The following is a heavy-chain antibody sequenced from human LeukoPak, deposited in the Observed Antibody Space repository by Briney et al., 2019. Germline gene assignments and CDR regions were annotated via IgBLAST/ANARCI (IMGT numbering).Heavy chain of an antibody. D-gene: IGHD4-11*01. Sequence: SVKVSCKASGGTFSSYAISWVRQAPGQGLEWMGGIIPIFGTANYAQKFQGRVTITADESTSTAYMELSSLRSEDTAVYYCAGGRTTVTPYYYYMDVWGKGTMVTVSS. CDR2: IIPIFGTA. V-gene: IGHV1-69*01. CDR3: AGGRTTVTPYYYYMDV. CDR1: GGTFSSYA. J-gene: IGHJ6*03.